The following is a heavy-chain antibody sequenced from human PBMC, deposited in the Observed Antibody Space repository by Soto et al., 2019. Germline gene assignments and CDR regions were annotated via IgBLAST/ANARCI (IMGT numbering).Heavy chain of an antibody. CDR1: GYSFTSYW. D-gene: IGHD1-1*01. CDR2: IYPGDSDT. V-gene: IGHV5-51*01. CDR3: ATQAGTTPEEEVYYYMDV. Sequence: GESLKISCKGSGYSFTSYWIGWVRQMPGKGLEWMGIIYPGDSDTRYSPSFQGQVTISADKSISTAYLQWSSLKASDTAMYYCATQAGTTPEEEVYYYMDVWGKGTTVTVSS. J-gene: IGHJ6*03.